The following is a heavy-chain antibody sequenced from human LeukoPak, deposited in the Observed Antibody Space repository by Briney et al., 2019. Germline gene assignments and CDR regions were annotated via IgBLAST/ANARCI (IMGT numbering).Heavy chain of an antibody. CDR2: IKQDGSEK. CDR3: ARAPYGDYADY. V-gene: IGHV3-7*01. CDR1: GFTFSSYW. D-gene: IGHD4-17*01. Sequence: GGSLRLSCAASGFTFSSYWMSWVRQAPGKGLEWVANIKQDGSEKYYVDSVKGRFTISRDNAKNSLYLQMNSLRAEDTAVHYCARAPYGDYADYWGQGTLVTVSS. J-gene: IGHJ4*02.